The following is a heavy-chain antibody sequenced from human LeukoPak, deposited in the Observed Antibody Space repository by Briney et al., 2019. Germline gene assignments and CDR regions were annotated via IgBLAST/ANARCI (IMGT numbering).Heavy chain of an antibody. J-gene: IGHJ4*02. D-gene: IGHD4-17*01. Sequence: SETLSLTCTVSGGSISSYYWSWIRQPPGKGLEWIGYIYYNGSTNYNPSLKSRVTISVDTSKNQFSLKLSSVTAADTAVYYCARSITSTGTGDYWGQGTLVTVSS. V-gene: IGHV4-59*01. CDR2: IYYNGST. CDR3: ARSITSTGTGDY. CDR1: GGSISSYY.